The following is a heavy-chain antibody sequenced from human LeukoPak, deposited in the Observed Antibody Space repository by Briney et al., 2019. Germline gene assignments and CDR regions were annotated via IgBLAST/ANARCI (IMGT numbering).Heavy chain of an antibody. J-gene: IGHJ4*02. CDR1: GFKFSSYS. CDR3: AGIMTTNDY. V-gene: IGHV3-21*01. Sequence: GGSLRLSCAASGFKFSSYSMKWVRQAPGKGLEWVSSISSSSSHIYYADSVKGRFTISRDNAKNSLYLQMNSLRAEDTAVYYCAGIMTTNDYWGQGTLVTVSS. D-gene: IGHD4-17*01. CDR2: ISSSSSHI.